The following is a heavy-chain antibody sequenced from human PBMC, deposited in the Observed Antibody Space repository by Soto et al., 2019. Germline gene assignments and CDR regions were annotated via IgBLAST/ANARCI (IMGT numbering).Heavy chain of an antibody. CDR3: AGLSHSSSWYFDY. J-gene: IGHJ4*02. Sequence: GESLKISCKGSGYSFTSYWIGWVRQMPGKGLEWMGIIYPVDSDTRYSPSFQGQVTISADKSISTAYLQWSSLTASDTAMYYWAGLSHSSSWYFDYLGQGTLVTVSS. CDR2: IYPVDSDT. CDR1: GYSFTSYW. V-gene: IGHV5-51*01. D-gene: IGHD6-13*01.